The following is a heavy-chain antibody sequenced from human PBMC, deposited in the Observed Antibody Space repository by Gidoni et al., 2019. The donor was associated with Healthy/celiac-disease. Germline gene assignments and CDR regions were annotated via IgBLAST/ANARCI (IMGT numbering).Heavy chain of an antibody. CDR1: GFTFSSYA. CDR2: YCGSGGST. CDR3: AKDQDYGDNRDY. D-gene: IGHD4-17*01. J-gene: IGHJ4*02. V-gene: IGHV3-23*04. Sequence: EVQLVESGGGLVQPGGSLRLSCAASGFTFSSYAMSWVRQAPGKGRGVGLAYCGSGGSTYYADSVKGRFTISRDNSKNTLYLQMNSLRAEDTAVYYCAKDQDYGDNRDYWGQGTLVTVSS.